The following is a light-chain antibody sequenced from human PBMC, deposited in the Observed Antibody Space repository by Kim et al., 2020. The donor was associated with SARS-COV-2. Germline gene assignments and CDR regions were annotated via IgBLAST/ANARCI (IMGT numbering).Light chain of an antibody. CDR2: YAS. J-gene: IGKJ5*01. Sequence: LAPGASATRPGRASQGVSSDLDWYQQKPGQAPRLYVYYASNRGAGIRARCSGSGSGTNFTLSISNLEPEDIAVYYCQQRSNWPFTFGQGTRLEIK. V-gene: IGKV3-11*01. CDR1: QGVSSD. CDR3: QQRSNWPFT.